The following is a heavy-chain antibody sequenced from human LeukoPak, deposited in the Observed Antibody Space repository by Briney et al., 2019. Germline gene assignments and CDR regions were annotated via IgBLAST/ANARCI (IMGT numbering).Heavy chain of an antibody. CDR2: IYSSGST. Sequence: SETLSLTCTVSGASISGSGYYWGWIRQPPGKGLEWIGSIYSSGSTYYNASLQSRVTISIEASKNQISLRLNSVTAADTAMYYCAKSGGYGLIDYWGQGTLVTVSS. CDR1: GASISGSGYY. CDR3: AKSGGYGLIDY. J-gene: IGHJ4*02. V-gene: IGHV4-39*01. D-gene: IGHD1-26*01.